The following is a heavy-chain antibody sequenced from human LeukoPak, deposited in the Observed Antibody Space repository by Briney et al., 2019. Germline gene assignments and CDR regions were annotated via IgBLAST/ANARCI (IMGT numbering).Heavy chain of an antibody. CDR3: ARLLIYCSSTSCHFDY. D-gene: IGHD2-2*01. J-gene: IGHJ4*02. Sequence: SETLSLTCTVSGGSISSSNYYWGWIRQPPGKRLEWIGSIYYSGITYYNPFLKSRVTISVDTSNNQFSLKLSSVTAADTAMYYCARLLIYCSSTSCHFDYWGQGTLVTVSS. V-gene: IGHV4-39*01. CDR1: GGSISSSNYY. CDR2: IYYSGIT.